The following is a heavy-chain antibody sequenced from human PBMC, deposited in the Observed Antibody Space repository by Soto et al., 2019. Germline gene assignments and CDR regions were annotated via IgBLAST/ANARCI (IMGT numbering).Heavy chain of an antibody. CDR3: ARLDRPQKSYSDSSGPAGY. J-gene: IGHJ4*02. CDR1: GYSFTSYW. CDR2: IYPGDSDT. D-gene: IGHD3-22*01. Sequence: GESLKISCKGSGYSFTSYWIGWVRQMPGKGLEWMGIIYPGDSDTRYSPSFQGQVTISADKSISTAYLQWSSLKASDTAMYYCARLDRPQKSYSDSSGPAGYWGQGTLVTVSS. V-gene: IGHV5-51*01.